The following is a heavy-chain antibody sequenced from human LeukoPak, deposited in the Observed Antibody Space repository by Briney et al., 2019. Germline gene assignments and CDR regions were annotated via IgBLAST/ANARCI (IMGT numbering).Heavy chain of an antibody. D-gene: IGHD6-13*01. CDR2: IWHDGSNK. V-gene: IGHV3-33*01. Sequence: GGSLRLSCAASGFTFSSYGMHWVRQAPGKGLEWVAVIWHDGSNKYYADSVKGRFTISRDNSKNTLYLQMNSLRAEDTAVYYCARGLDSSYYYYGMDVWGQGTTVTVSS. CDR1: GFTFSSYG. CDR3: ARGLDSSYYYYGMDV. J-gene: IGHJ6*02.